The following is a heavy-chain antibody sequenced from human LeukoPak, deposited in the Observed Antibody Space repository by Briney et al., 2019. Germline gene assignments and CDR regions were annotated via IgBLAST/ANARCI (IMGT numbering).Heavy chain of an antibody. CDR3: SRDRMGTKSFDY. CDR1: GFTVRSNY. CDR2: ISSGGNT. Sequence: GGSLRLSCAASGFTVRSNYMSWVRQAPGKGLEWVSVISSGGNTYCADSVKGRFTISRDSSKNTLYLQMKSLRAEDTALYYCSRDRMGTKSFDYWGQGTLVTVSS. D-gene: IGHD5-24*01. V-gene: IGHV3-66*01. J-gene: IGHJ4*02.